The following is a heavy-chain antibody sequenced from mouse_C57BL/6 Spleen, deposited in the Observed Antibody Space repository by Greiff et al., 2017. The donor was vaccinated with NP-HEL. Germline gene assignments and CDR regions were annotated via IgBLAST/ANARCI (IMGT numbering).Heavy chain of an antibody. D-gene: IGHD2-4*01. Sequence: EVQLQQSGPELVKPGASVKMSCKASGYTFTDYNMHWVKQSHGKSLVWIGYINPNNGGTSYNQKFKGKATLTVNKSSSTAYMELRSLTSEDSAVYYCAREGYDYDGAWFAYWGQGTLVTVSA. CDR2: INPNNGGT. CDR3: AREGYDYDGAWFAY. CDR1: GYTFTDYN. V-gene: IGHV1-22*01. J-gene: IGHJ3*01.